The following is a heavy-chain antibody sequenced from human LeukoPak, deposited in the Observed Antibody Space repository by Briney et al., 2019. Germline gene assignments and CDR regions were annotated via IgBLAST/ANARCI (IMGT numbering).Heavy chain of an antibody. CDR1: GGTFSSYA. V-gene: IGHV1-69*13. CDR3: ARVGLSDFWSGYYDAFDI. Sequence: ASVKVSCKASGGTFSSYAISWVRQAPGQGLEWMGGIIPIFGTANYAQKFQGRGTITADESTSTAYMELSSLRSEDTAVYYCARVGLSDFWSGYYDAFDIWGQGTMVTVSS. J-gene: IGHJ3*02. CDR2: IIPIFGTA. D-gene: IGHD3-3*01.